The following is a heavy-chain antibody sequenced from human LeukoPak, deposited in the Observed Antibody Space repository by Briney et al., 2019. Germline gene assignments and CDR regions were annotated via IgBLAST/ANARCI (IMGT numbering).Heavy chain of an antibody. Sequence: RGESLKISCKGSGYSFTSYWIGWVRQMPGKGLEWMGIIYPGDSDTRYSPSFQGQVTISADKSISTAYLQWSGLKASDTAMYYCARSSRDGYNYDAFDIWGQGTMVTVSS. J-gene: IGHJ3*02. CDR3: ARSSRDGYNYDAFDI. CDR2: IYPGDSDT. D-gene: IGHD5-24*01. CDR1: GYSFTSYW. V-gene: IGHV5-51*01.